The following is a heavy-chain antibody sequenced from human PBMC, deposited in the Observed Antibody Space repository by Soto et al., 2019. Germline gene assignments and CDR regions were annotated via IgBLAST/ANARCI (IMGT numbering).Heavy chain of an antibody. D-gene: IGHD5-18*01. V-gene: IGHV4-30-4*01. J-gene: IGHJ6*02. CDR2: IYYSGST. CDR3: ARWIQLWSPIGRHYRYGDV. CDR1: GGSISSGDYY. Sequence: QVQLQESGPGLVKPSQTLSLTCTVSGGSISSGDYYWSWIRQPPGKGLEWIGYIYYSGSTYYNPALNGRVTISLDTSKNQFSLKLSSVTAADTAVYYCARWIQLWSPIGRHYRYGDVWGQGTTVTVSS.